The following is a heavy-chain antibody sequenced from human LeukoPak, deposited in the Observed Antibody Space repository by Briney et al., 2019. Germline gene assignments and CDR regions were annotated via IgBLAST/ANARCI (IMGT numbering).Heavy chain of an antibody. J-gene: IGHJ4*02. D-gene: IGHD3-22*01. V-gene: IGHV4-30-4*01. CDR3: ARDGAPGYYDSSGYALVY. CDR2: IYYSGST. CDR1: GGSISSGDYY. Sequence: PSETLSLTCTVSGGSISSGDYYWSWIRQPPGKGLEWIGYIYYSGSTYYNPSLKSRVTISVDTSKNQFSLKLSSVTAADTAVYYCARDGAPGYYDSSGYALVYWGQGTLVTVSS.